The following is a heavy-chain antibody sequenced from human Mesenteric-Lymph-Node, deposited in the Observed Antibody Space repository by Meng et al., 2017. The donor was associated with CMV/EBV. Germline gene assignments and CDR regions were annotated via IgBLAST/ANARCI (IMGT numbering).Heavy chain of an antibody. D-gene: IGHD6-6*01. J-gene: IGHJ6*02. CDR1: GGSISSDDYY. CDR3: ARDDSSSSSNYGMDV. Sequence: SETLSLTCTVSGGSISSDDYYWSWIRQPPGKGLEWIGYIYYSGSTYYNPSLKSRVTISVDTSKNQFSLKLSSVTAADTAVYYCARDDSSSSSNYGMDVWGQGTTVTVSS. V-gene: IGHV4-30-4*08. CDR2: IYYSGST.